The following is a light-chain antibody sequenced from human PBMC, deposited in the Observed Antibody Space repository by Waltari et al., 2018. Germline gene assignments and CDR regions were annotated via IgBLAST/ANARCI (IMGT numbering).Light chain of an antibody. CDR2: DTS. V-gene: IGKV3-11*01. Sequence: IVLTQSPATLSLSPGDRATLSCRARQSISNYLAWYQQKRGQAPRLLLYDTSNSATGIPARFSGSGSGTEFTLTISSLEPEDFAVYYCHQRSDWGTFGGGTKVEI. CDR1: QSISNY. CDR3: HQRSDWGT. J-gene: IGKJ4*01.